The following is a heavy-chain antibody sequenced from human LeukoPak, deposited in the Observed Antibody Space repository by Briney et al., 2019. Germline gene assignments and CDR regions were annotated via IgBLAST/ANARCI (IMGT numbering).Heavy chain of an antibody. CDR3: ARGYPGYFDLRASLNFDY. CDR1: GVSFSGYY. CDR2: INHSGST. Sequence: SETLSLTCAVYGVSFSGYYWSSLRQPLGKELEGIGGINHSGSTNYNPSLKSRVSISVDTSKNQFSLKLSSVSAADTAVYYCARGYPGYFDLRASLNFDYSGQGTLVTVSS. D-gene: IGHD3-9*01. V-gene: IGHV4-34*01. J-gene: IGHJ4*02.